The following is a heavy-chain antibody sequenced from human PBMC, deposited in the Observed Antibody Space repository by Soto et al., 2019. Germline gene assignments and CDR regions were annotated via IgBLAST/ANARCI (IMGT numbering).Heavy chain of an antibody. CDR3: ARRGPGTYFDY. J-gene: IGHJ4*02. CDR1: GFTLSSFA. V-gene: IGHV3-23*01. D-gene: IGHD6-13*01. Sequence: PGGSLRLSCAASGFTLSSFAMSWVRQAPGKGLEWVSVISGSGDSTYYADSVKGRFTISRDNSKNTLYLQMNSLRTEDTAVYYCARRGPGTYFDYWGQGTLVTVS. CDR2: ISGSGDST.